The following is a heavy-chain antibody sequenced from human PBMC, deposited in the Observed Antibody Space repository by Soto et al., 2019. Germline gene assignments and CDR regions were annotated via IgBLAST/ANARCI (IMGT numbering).Heavy chain of an antibody. Sequence: ETLSLTCPVSGVSVSSGSYYWSWIRQPPGKGLEWIGYIYYSWSTNYNPSLKSRVTISVDTSKNQFSLKLSSVTAADTAVYYCASYDSSGYYSGYYFDYWGQGTLVTVYS. CDR3: ASYDSSGYYSGYYFDY. V-gene: IGHV4-61*01. CDR1: GVSVSSGSYY. J-gene: IGHJ4*02. CDR2: IYYSWST. D-gene: IGHD3-22*01.